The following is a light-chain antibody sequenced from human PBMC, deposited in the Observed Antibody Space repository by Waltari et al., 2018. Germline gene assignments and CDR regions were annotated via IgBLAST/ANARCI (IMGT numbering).Light chain of an antibody. CDR1: QGVTTY. CDR3: QHLHGYPIT. Sequence: IQLTQSPSSLSASLGYRVTITCRASQGVTTYLAWYQQKPGKAPNLLISAASTLQSGVPSRFSGSGSGTDFTLTISSLQPEDFATYYCQHLHGYPITFGGGTKVEIK. J-gene: IGKJ4*01. CDR2: AAS. V-gene: IGKV1-9*01.